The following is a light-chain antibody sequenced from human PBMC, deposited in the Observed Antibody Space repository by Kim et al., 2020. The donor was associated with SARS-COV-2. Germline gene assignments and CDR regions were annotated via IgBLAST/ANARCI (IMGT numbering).Light chain of an antibody. V-gene: IGKV3-11*01. CDR2: DAS. J-gene: IGKJ2*03. Sequence: PGERATLSCRASQSFVGNLAWYHHKLGQAPRLLIYDASNRAIGVPDRFSGSGSGTDFTLTISSLEPEDFAIYYCQQRSNWPRYSFGQGTKLEI. CDR1: QSFVGN. CDR3: QQRSNWPRYS.